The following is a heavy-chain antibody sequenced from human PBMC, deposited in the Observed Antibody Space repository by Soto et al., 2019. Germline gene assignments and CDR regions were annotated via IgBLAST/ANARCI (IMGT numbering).Heavy chain of an antibody. CDR1: GYTFTSYD. CDR2: MNPNSGNT. CDR3: VRRGFSSSWGYWYFDL. Sequence: QVQLVQSGAEVKKPGASVKVSCKASGYTFTSYDINWVRQASGQGLEWMGWMNPNSGNTGYAQKFQGRVTMTSNTSISPAYMELSSLRAEDTAVYYCVRRGFSSSWGYWYFDLWGRGTLVTVSS. V-gene: IGHV1-8*01. D-gene: IGHD6-13*01. J-gene: IGHJ2*01.